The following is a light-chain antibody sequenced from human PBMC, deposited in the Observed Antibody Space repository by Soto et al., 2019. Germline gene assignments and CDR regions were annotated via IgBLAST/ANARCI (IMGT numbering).Light chain of an antibody. J-gene: IGLJ7*01. Sequence: QSVLTQPASVSGSPGRSITISCTGTSSDVGGYNFVSWYQQHPGNAPKLMIYEVSNRPSGVSDRFSGSKSGNTASLTISGLQAEDEADYYCSSFTTSNTWMFGG. CDR3: SSFTTSNTWM. V-gene: IGLV2-14*01. CDR2: EVS. CDR1: SSDVGGYNF.